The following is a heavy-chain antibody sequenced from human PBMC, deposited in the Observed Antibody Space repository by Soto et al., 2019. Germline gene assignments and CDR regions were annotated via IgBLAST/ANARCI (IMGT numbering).Heavy chain of an antibody. CDR2: ISGSGGST. D-gene: IGHD3-22*01. Sequence: VQLLESGGGLVQPGGSLRLSCAASGFTFSSYAMSWVRQAPGKGLEWVSAISGSGGSTYYADSVKGRFTISRDNSKNTLYLQMNSLRAEDTAVYYCAKDIYYYDSSGYAAEYFQHWGQGTLVTVSS. J-gene: IGHJ1*01. CDR1: GFTFSSYA. CDR3: AKDIYYYDSSGYAAEYFQH. V-gene: IGHV3-23*01.